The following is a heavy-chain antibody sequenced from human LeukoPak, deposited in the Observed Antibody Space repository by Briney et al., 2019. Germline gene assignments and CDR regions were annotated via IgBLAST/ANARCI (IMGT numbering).Heavy chain of an antibody. CDR1: GGSISSGSYY. CDR2: IYTSGST. V-gene: IGHV4-61*02. Sequence: SETLSLTCTVSGGSISSGSYYWSWIRQPAGKGLEWIGRIYTSGSTNYNPSLKSRVTISVDTSKNQFSLKLSSVTAADTAVYYCARTVVRGVMYYYYYMDVWGKGTTVTISS. D-gene: IGHD3-10*01. J-gene: IGHJ6*03. CDR3: ARTVVRGVMYYYYYMDV.